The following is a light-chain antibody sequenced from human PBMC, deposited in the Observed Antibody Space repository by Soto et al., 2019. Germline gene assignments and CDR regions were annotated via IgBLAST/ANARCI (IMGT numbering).Light chain of an antibody. CDR2: VGTGGIVG. CDR1: SGYSNYK. CDR3: GADHGSGSNFVLI. V-gene: IGLV9-49*01. J-gene: IGLJ2*01. Sequence: QPVLTQPPSASASLGASVTLTCTLSSGYSNYKVDWYQQRPGKGPRFVMRVGTGGIVGSKGDGIPDRFSVLGSGLNRYLTIKNIQEVDESDYHCGADHGSGSNFVLIFGGGTQLTVL.